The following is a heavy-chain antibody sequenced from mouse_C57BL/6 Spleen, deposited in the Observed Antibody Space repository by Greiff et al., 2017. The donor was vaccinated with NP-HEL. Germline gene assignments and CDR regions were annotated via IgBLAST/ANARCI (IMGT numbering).Heavy chain of an antibody. CDR1: GYTFTDYE. CDR2: IEPETGGT. J-gene: IGHJ1*03. D-gene: IGHD4-1*01. V-gene: IGHV1-15*01. CDR3: TREGLTGTGYFDV. Sequence: VQLQQSGAGRVRPGASVTLSCKASGYTFTDYEMHWVKQTPVHGLEWIGAIEPETGGTAYNQKFKGKAILTADKSSSTAYMELRSLTSEDSAVYYCTREGLTGTGYFDVWGTGTTVTVSS.